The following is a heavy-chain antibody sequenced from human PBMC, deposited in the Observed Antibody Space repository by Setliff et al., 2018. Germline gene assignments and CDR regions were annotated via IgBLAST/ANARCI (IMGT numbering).Heavy chain of an antibody. CDR1: GFIFSDHY. V-gene: IGHV3-72*01. Sequence: TGESLKISCAASGFIFSDHYMDWVRQAPGRGLEWVARSRDKASSYTTEYAASVKGRFTIARDNSKNSVYLQMNSLKTEDTAVYFCTRPLPLSGRDTYYFNYWGLGALVTVSS. CDR3: TRPLPLSGRDTYYFNY. CDR2: SRDKASSYTT. J-gene: IGHJ4*02.